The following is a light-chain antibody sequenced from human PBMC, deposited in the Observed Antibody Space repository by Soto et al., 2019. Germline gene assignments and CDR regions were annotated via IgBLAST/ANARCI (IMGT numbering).Light chain of an antibody. CDR2: WAS. Sequence: DIVMTQSPDSLAVSLGERATINCKSSQSLLFSSNNRNYLAWYQHKLGQPPKLLIYWASTRESGVPDRFSGSGSGTDFTLTISSLQAEDVAVYYCQQYYSNPQTFGQGTKVDIK. CDR1: QSLLFSSNNRNY. J-gene: IGKJ1*01. CDR3: QQYYSNPQT. V-gene: IGKV4-1*01.